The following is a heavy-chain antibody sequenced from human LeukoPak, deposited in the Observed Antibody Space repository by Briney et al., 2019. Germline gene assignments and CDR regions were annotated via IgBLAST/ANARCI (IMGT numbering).Heavy chain of an antibody. D-gene: IGHD3-9*01. J-gene: IGHJ4*02. CDR3: ARDTRDDILTGYSSVDY. V-gene: IGHV1-18*01. CDR1: GYTFTSYG. CDR2: ISPYNGNT. Sequence: ASVKVSCKASGYTFTSYGISWVRQAPGQGLEWMGWISPYNGNTNYAQKLQGRVTMTTDTSTSTAYMELRSLRSDDTAVYYCARDTRDDILTGYSSVDYWGQGTLVTVSS.